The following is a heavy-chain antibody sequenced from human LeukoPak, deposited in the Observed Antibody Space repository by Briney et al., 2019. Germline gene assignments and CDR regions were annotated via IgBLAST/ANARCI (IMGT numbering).Heavy chain of an antibody. V-gene: IGHV3-53*01. CDR1: GFTVSSNY. CDR3: ARSQSGRYYYGMDV. Sequence: GGSLRLSCAASGFTVSSNYMSWVRQAPGKGLEWVSVIYSGGSTYYADSVKGRFTISRDNSKSTLYLQMNSLRAEDTAVYYCARSQSGRYYYGMDVWGQGTTVNVSS. CDR2: IYSGGST. D-gene: IGHD1-14*01. J-gene: IGHJ6*02.